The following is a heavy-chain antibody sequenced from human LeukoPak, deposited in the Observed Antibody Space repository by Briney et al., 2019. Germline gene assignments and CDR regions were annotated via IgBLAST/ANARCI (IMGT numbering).Heavy chain of an antibody. V-gene: IGHV4-39*01. D-gene: IGHD4-17*01. Sequence: SETLSLTCTASAGSISSSTYYWGWIRQPPGKGLEWIGSIYYSGSTYYNPSLKSRVTISVDTSKNQFSLKLSSVTAADTAVYYCASLYYGDYGPSFDYWGQGTLVTVSS. J-gene: IGHJ4*02. CDR2: IYYSGST. CDR3: ASLYYGDYGPSFDY. CDR1: AGSISSSTYY.